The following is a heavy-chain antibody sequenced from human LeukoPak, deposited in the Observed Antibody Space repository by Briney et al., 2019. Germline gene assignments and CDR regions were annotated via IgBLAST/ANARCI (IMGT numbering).Heavy chain of an antibody. Sequence: GGSLRLSCAASGFTFSNYEMNWVRQAPGKGLEWVSYISSSGSTIYYADSVKGRFTISRDNAKNSLYLQTNSLRAEDTAVYYCARDDSYGLDYWGQGTRVTVSS. CDR1: GFTFSNYE. CDR3: ARDDSYGLDY. D-gene: IGHD5-18*01. J-gene: IGHJ4*02. V-gene: IGHV3-48*03. CDR2: ISSSGSTI.